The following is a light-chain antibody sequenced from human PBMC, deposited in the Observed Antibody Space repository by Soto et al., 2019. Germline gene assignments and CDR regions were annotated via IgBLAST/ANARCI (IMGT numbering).Light chain of an antibody. J-gene: IGKJ1*01. Sequence: DIQMTQSPSTLSASVGDRVNNTCRASQSISSWLAWYQQKPGQAPKLLIYNASTLQSGFPSRFSGSGSGTEFTFAISSLQPDDSATYYCQQYNDNWTFGQGTKVDIK. V-gene: IGKV1-5*03. CDR3: QQYNDNWT. CDR1: QSISSW. CDR2: NAS.